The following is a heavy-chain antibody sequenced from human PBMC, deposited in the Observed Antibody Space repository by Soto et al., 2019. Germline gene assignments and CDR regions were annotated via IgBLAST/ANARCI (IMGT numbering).Heavy chain of an antibody. Sequence: GGSLRLSCAASGFTFSSYSMNWVRQAPGKGLEWVSSISSSSSYIYYADSVKGRFTISRDNAKNSLYLQMNSLRAEDTAVYYGGRGGGAGGLRPRPDYWGQGTLVTVSS. J-gene: IGHJ4*02. CDR2: ISSSSSYI. CDR3: GRGGGAGGLRPRPDY. V-gene: IGHV3-21*01. CDR1: GFTFSSYS. D-gene: IGHD5-12*01.